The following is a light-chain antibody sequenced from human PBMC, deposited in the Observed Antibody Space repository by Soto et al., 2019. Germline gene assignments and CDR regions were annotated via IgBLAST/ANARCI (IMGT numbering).Light chain of an antibody. CDR2: GAS. Sequence: EIVLTQSPGTLSLSPGERATLSCRASQSVSSSYLAWYQQKPGQAPRLLIYGASSRATGIPHRFSGGGSGTDFTLTISRLEPEDFAVYYCQQYGSSPLVTFGPGTKVDIK. CDR1: QSVSSSY. J-gene: IGKJ3*01. CDR3: QQYGSSPLVT. V-gene: IGKV3-20*01.